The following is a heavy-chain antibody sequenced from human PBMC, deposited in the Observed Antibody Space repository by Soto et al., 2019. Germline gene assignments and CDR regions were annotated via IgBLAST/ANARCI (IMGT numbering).Heavy chain of an antibody. Sequence: GESLKVSWKGSGYSFTSYWGGWVCQIPGKGLVLMGFIYPGDSDTRYSPSFQGQVTISADKSISTAYLQWSSLKASDTAMYYCARHLRVAAPGYYGSGRAYYYSYMDVWGKGTTVTVSS. J-gene: IGHJ6*03. CDR3: ARHLRVAAPGYYGSGRAYYYSYMDV. CDR2: IYPGDSDT. CDR1: GYSFTSYW. V-gene: IGHV5-51*01. D-gene: IGHD3-10*01.